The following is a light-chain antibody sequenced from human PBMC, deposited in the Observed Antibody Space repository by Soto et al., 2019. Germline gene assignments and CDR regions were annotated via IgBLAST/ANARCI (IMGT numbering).Light chain of an antibody. CDR2: DVS. CDR1: SSDVGGYNS. Sequence: QSALTQPRSVSGSPGQSVTISCTGTSSDVGGYNSVSWYQQYPGKAPKLMIYDVSKRPSGVPDRFSGSKSGNAASLTISGLQAEDEADYYRCSYAGTCTWVFGGGTKLTVL. CDR3: CSYAGTCTWV. J-gene: IGLJ3*02. V-gene: IGLV2-11*01.